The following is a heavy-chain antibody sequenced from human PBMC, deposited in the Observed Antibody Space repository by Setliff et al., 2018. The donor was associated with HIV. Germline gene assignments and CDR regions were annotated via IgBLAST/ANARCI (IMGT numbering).Heavy chain of an antibody. CDR2: INVGNGDT. CDR1: GYTFTTYS. J-gene: IGHJ4*02. D-gene: IGHD3-10*01. V-gene: IGHV1-3*01. CDR3: ARGALLAVFDFDH. Sequence: GASVKVSCKASGYTFTTYSLHWVRQAPGHSLEWMGWINVGNGDTKYSPGLQGRISITRDTSANTAYMELSSLRSDDTAVYFCARGALLAVFDFDHWGQGTQVTVSS.